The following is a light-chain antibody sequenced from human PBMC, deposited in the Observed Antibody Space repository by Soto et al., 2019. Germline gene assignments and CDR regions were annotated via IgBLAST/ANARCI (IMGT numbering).Light chain of an antibody. CDR1: NIGSKS. CDR2: YDS. V-gene: IGLV3-21*04. CDR3: QVWDIGSGVA. Sequence: SYVLTQAPSVSVAPGKTATTTCGGNNIGSKSVHWYQQKPGQAPVLVIYYDSDRPSGIPERFSGSNSGSTATLTISRVEAGDEADYYCQVWDIGSGVAFGGGTKLTVL. J-gene: IGLJ2*01.